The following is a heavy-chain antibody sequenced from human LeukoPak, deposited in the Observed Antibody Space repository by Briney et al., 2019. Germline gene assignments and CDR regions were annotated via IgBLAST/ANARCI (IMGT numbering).Heavy chain of an antibody. V-gene: IGHV4-59*08. CDR3: ARHGPRWLQLKDAFDI. J-gene: IGHJ3*02. Sequence: PSETLSLTCTVSGGSISSYYWSWIRQPPVKGLEWIGYIYYSGSTNYNPSLKSRVTMSVDTSKNQFSLKLSSVTAADTAVYYCARHGPRWLQLKDAFDIWGQGTMVTVSS. CDR1: GGSISSYY. CDR2: IYYSGST. D-gene: IGHD5-12*01.